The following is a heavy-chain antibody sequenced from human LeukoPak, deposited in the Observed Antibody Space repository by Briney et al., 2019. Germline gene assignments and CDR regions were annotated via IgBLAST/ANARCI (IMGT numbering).Heavy chain of an antibody. CDR1: GFTFTSYA. J-gene: IGHJ5*02. D-gene: IGHD2-8*01. CDR2: ISYDGSNK. CDR3: AKDQYGP. V-gene: IGHV3-30*04. Sequence: PGGSLRLSCAASGFTFTSYAMHWVRQAPGKGLEWVAVISYDGSNKYYADSVKGRFTISRDNSKNTLYLQMNSLRAEDTAVYYCAKDQYGPWGQGTRVTVSS.